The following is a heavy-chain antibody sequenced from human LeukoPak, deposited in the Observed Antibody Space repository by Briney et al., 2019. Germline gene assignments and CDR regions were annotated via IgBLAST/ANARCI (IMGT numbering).Heavy chain of an antibody. V-gene: IGHV4-39*01. CDR3: ARRAGYSSGWAGAFDI. CDR2: IYYSGST. Sequence: PSETLSLTCTVSGGSISSSSYYWGWIRQPPGKGLEWIGSIYYSGSTYYNPSLKSRVTISVDTSKNQYSLKLSSVTAADTAVYYCARRAGYSSGWAGAFDIWGQGTMVTVSS. J-gene: IGHJ3*02. D-gene: IGHD6-19*01. CDR1: GGSISSSSYY.